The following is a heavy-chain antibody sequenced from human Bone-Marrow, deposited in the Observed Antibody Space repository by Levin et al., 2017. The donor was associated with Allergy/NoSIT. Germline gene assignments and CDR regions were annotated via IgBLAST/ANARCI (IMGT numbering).Heavy chain of an antibody. CDR3: ARDRGHGFSFGQFTF. Sequence: SPTLSLTCTVSGGSIHNSYWNWIRQPPGKGLEWIGYVSYSGSTSYKPSLRSRVTISVDTSKNQFYLKMTSVTAADTAVYFCARDRGHGFSFGQFTFWGQGALVIVSS. V-gene: IGHV4-59*01. CDR2: VSYSGST. J-gene: IGHJ4*02. CDR1: GGSIHNSY. D-gene: IGHD5-12*01.